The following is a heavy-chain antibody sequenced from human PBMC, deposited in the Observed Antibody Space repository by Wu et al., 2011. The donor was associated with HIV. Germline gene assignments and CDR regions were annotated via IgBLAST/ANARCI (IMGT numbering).Heavy chain of an antibody. CDR2: INPNSGGT. CDR3: ARDWGGTLVVYLLDS. CDR1: GFTFIGYH. V-gene: IGHV1-2*02. Sequence: VKKPGASVKVSCKVSGFTFIGYHMHWVRQAPGQGLEWMGWINPNSGGTHYAQKFQGRVTMTRDTSINTAYMELSSLKSDDTAVYYCARDWGGTLVVYLLDSWGQGTLVTVSS. D-gene: IGHD2-8*02. J-gene: IGHJ4*02.